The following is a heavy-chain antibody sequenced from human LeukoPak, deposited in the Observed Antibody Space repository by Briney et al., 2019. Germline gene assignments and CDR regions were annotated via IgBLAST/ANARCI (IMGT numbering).Heavy chain of an antibody. Sequence: SETLSLTCTVSGGSISSISYYWGWIRQPPGKGLEWIGSIYYSGSTYYNPSLKSRVTISVDTSKNQFSLKLSSVTAADTAVYYCASGGYDFWSGYFPHDAFDIWGQGTMVTVSS. D-gene: IGHD3-3*01. CDR3: ASGGYDFWSGYFPHDAFDI. J-gene: IGHJ3*02. V-gene: IGHV4-39*01. CDR1: GGSISSISYY. CDR2: IYYSGST.